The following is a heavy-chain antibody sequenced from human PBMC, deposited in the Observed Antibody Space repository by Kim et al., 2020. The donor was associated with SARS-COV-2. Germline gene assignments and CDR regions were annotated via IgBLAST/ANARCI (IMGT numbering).Heavy chain of an antibody. V-gene: IGHV3-23*01. CDR3: AKFCSGGSCQGFDY. J-gene: IGHJ4*02. D-gene: IGHD2-15*01. Sequence: ADHVKGLLTITRENTTNTLYLQVNILRAEDTAVYYCAKFCSGGSCQGFDYWGQGTLVTVSS.